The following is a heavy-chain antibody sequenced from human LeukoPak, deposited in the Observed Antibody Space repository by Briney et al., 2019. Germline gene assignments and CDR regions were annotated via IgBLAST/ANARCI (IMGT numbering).Heavy chain of an antibody. CDR3: ARSIHYGDYFDY. CDR1: GFTFSRYA. V-gene: IGHV3-30-3*01. D-gene: IGHD4-17*01. J-gene: IGHJ4*02. CDR2: ISYDGSNK. Sequence: GGSLRLSCETSGFTFSRYAMHWVRQAPGKGLEWVAVISYDGSNKYYADSVKGRFTISRDNSKNTLYLQMNSLRAEDTAVYYCARSIHYGDYFDYWGQGTLVTVSS.